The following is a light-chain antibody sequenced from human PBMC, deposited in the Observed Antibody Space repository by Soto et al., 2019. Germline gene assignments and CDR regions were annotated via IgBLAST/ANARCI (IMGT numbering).Light chain of an antibody. CDR3: QQYAGSPTT. J-gene: IGKJ1*01. CDR2: GTS. CDR1: QRVGNAF. V-gene: IGKV3-20*01. Sequence: PGERATLSCRTSQRVGNAFIGWYQQKPGQAPRFLMYGTSGRATGTPDRFSGSGSGTDFTLTISRLEPEDFAVYYCQQYAGSPTTFGQGTKVEIK.